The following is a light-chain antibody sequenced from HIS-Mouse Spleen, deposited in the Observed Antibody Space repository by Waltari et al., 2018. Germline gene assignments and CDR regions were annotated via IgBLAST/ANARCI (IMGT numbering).Light chain of an antibody. J-gene: IGLJ2*01. V-gene: IGLV1-47*01. CDR1: SSNIGSHY. Sequence: QSVLTQPPSASGTPGQRFTISCSGSSSNIGSHYLYWYQQLPGTAPKHLIYRNNQRPSGVPDRFSGSKSGTAASLAISGLRSEDEADYYCAAWDDSLSALFGGGTKLTVL. CDR3: AAWDDSLSAL. CDR2: RNN.